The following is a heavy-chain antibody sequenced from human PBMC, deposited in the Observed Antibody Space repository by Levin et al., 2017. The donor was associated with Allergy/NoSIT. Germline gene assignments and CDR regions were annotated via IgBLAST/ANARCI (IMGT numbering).Heavy chain of an antibody. CDR3: VRSGYYSFDS. Sequence: SETLSLTCAVSGDSISNANWWSWVRQPPGKGLEWIAEIYHTGNINYNPSLNSRVTISGDNSKNQLSLRLNSVTAADTAMYYCVRSGYYSFDSWGQGILVTVSS. J-gene: IGHJ4*02. D-gene: IGHD3-3*01. CDR2: IYHTGNI. V-gene: IGHV4-4*02. CDR1: GDSISNANW.